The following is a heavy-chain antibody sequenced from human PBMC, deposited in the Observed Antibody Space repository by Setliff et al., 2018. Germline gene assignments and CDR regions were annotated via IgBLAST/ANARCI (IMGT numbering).Heavy chain of an antibody. CDR2: IWDDGVKK. CDR1: GFTFSTYR. CDR3: ARTCSGSGCYAGPES. D-gene: IGHD2-15*01. J-gene: IGHJ5*02. Sequence: LRLSCAASGFTFSTYRMHWVRQAPGKGLEWVAVIWDDGVKKYHADSVKGRFTISRDNSKNTLYLQMNSLRPEDTAVYYCARTCSGSGCYAGPESWGQGTPVTVSS. V-gene: IGHV3-33*08.